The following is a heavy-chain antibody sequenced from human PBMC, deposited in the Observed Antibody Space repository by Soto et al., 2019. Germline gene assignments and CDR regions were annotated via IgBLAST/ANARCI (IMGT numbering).Heavy chain of an antibody. CDR2: VYSSGRT. V-gene: IGHV4-4*07. Sequence: SETLSLTCAVSGVSIRNNYWAWIRQPAGKGLEWLGRVYSSGRTTYNPSLKSRLTMSVDTSKNQFSLHLTSVTAADTAVYYCARREDTFDFWGQGMLVTVSS. CDR3: ARREDTFDF. J-gene: IGHJ4*02. CDR1: GVSIRNNY.